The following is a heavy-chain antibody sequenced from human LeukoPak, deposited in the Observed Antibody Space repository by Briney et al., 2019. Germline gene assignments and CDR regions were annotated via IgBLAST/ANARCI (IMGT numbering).Heavy chain of an antibody. Sequence: GGSLRLSCAASGFTFSSYAMSWVRQAPGKGLEWVSAISGSGGSTYYADSVKGRFTISRDNSKNTLYLQMNSLRAEDTAVYYCANMEGVVVVAATDWGQGTLVTVSS. CDR1: GFTFSSYA. D-gene: IGHD2-15*01. CDR2: ISGSGGST. J-gene: IGHJ4*02. V-gene: IGHV3-23*01. CDR3: ANMEGVVVVAATD.